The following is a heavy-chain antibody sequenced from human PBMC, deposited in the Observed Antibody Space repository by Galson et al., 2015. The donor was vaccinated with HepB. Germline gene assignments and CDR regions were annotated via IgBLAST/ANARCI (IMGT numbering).Heavy chain of an antibody. CDR1: GDSVSSNNAA. D-gene: IGHD3-22*01. V-gene: IGHV6-1*01. Sequence: CAISGDSVSSNNAAWNWIRQSPSRGLEGLGRTYYTSKRKNDYAESVKSRISIKADTSKNQFSLELNSVTPDDTAVYFYARDKYYHSSDLYFDYWGQGTLVTVSS. CDR2: TYYTSKRKN. CDR3: ARDKYYHSSDLYFDY. J-gene: IGHJ4*02.